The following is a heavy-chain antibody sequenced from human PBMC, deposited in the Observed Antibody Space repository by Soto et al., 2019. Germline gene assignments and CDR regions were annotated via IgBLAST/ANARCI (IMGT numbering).Heavy chain of an antibody. V-gene: IGHV3-23*01. CDR2: ISGSGGST. Sequence: EVQLLESGGGLVQPGGSLRLSCAASGFTFSSYAMSWVRQAPGKGLEWVSGISGSGGSTYYADSVKGRFTISRDNSKNXLYLXMXXXXXXXXXXXXXXXAHSGYVWGRYYFDYWGQGTLVTVSS. CDR3: XXAHSGYVWGRYYFDY. J-gene: IGHJ4*02. CDR1: GFTFSSYA. D-gene: IGHD5-12*01.